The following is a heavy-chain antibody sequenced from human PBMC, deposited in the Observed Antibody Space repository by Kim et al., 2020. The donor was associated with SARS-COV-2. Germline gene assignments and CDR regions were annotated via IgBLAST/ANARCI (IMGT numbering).Heavy chain of an antibody. D-gene: IGHD5-12*01. V-gene: IGHV4-39*07. Sequence: YYNPSLKSRVTISVDTSKNQVSLKLSSVTAADTAVYYCARSGKATNWFDPWGQGTLVTVSS. J-gene: IGHJ5*02. CDR3: ARSGKATNWFDP.